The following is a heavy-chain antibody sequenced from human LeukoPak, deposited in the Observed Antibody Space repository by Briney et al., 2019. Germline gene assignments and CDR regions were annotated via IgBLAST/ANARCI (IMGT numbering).Heavy chain of an antibody. J-gene: IGHJ4*02. CDR3: AREGYSYGYPSTFDY. D-gene: IGHD5-18*01. CDR2: IYTSGST. Sequence: SETLSLTCTVSGGSISSYYWSWIRQPAGKGLEWIGRIYTSGSTNYNPSLKSRVTRSVDTSKNQFSLKLSSVTAADTAVYYCAREGYSYGYPSTFDYWGQGTLVTVSS. V-gene: IGHV4-4*07. CDR1: GGSISSYY.